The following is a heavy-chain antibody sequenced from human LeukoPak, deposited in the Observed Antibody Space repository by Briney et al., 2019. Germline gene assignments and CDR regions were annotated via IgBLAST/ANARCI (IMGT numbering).Heavy chain of an antibody. V-gene: IGHV1-69*04. D-gene: IGHD2-15*01. CDR1: GDTFIPYT. CDR2: IIPSLDVA. J-gene: IGHJ4*02. Sequence: SVKVSCKASGDTFIPYTFSWVRQAPGQGLEWVGRIIPSLDVANYAHKFQGRVTLSADRDTATTYMEVTSLRSEDTAIYYCARDHCSPGTCLGGHWGQGTLVTVSS. CDR3: ARDHCSPGTCLGGH.